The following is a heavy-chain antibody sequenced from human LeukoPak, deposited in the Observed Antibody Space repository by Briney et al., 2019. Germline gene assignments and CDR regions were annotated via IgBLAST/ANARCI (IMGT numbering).Heavy chain of an antibody. V-gene: IGHV4-59*01. D-gene: IGHD4-17*01. CDR3: ARGPTVTTLGFDP. Sequence: PSETLSLTSTVSGGSISSYYRSWIRQPPGKGLEWIGYIYYSGSTNYNPSLKSRVTISVDTSKNQFSLKLSSVTAADTAVYYCARGPTVTTLGFDPWGQGTLVTVSS. J-gene: IGHJ5*02. CDR1: GGSISSYY. CDR2: IYYSGST.